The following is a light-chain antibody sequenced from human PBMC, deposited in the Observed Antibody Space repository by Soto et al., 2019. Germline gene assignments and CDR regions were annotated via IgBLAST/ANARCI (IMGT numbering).Light chain of an antibody. J-gene: IGKJ1*01. V-gene: IGKV1-5*03. Sequence: DIHMTQSPSTLSVSVGDRGTITCRASQTISSWLAWYQQKPGKAPKLLIYKASTLKSGVPSRFSGSGSGTEFTLTISSLQPDDFATYYCQHYNSYSEAFGQGTKVDIK. CDR2: KAS. CDR3: QHYNSYSEA. CDR1: QTISSW.